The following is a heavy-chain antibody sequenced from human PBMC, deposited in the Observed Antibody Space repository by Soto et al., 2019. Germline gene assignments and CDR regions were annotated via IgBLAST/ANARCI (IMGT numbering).Heavy chain of an antibody. CDR2: ISAYNGNT. Sequence: AAVRRSCKASGYTFTSYGISWVRQAPGQGLEWMGWISAYNGNTNYAQKLQGRVTMTTDTSTSTAYMELRSLRSDDTAVYYCARDFRGDTAMANFDYWGQGTLVTVSS. J-gene: IGHJ4*02. V-gene: IGHV1-18*04. CDR1: GYTFTSYG. D-gene: IGHD5-18*01. CDR3: ARDFRGDTAMANFDY.